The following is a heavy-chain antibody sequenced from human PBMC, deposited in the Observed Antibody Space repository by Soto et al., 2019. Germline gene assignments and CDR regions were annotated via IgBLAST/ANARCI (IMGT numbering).Heavy chain of an antibody. J-gene: IGHJ4*02. Sequence: QVQLVESGGGVVQPGRSLRLSCAASGFTFSSYVIHWVRQAPGKGLEWVAVISFDGDIQYYADSVKGRFTISRDNSKNTLYLQMDSLRAADTAVYYCAKVSEGSMITFGGVIAYWGQGTLVTVSS. CDR2: ISFDGDIQ. V-gene: IGHV3-30*18. CDR1: GFTFSSYV. CDR3: AKVSEGSMITFGGVIAY. D-gene: IGHD3-16*02.